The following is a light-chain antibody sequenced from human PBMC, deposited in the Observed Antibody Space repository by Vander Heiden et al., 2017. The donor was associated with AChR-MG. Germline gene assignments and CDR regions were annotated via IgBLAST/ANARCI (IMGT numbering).Light chain of an antibody. CDR1: SSNIGAGYD. CDR3: QSYDSSLSGSV. V-gene: IGLV1-40*01. CDR2: DNN. J-gene: IGLJ3*02. Sequence: QPVPTPPPSVSAPPGQRVTSSCTGSSSNIGAGYDVHWYQQLPGTAPKLLIYDNNNRPSGVPDRFSGSKSGTSASLAITGLQAEDEAEYYCQSYDSSLSGSVFGGGTKLTVL.